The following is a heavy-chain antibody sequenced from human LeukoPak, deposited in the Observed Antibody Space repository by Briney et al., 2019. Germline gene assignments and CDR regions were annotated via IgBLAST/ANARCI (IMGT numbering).Heavy chain of an antibody. J-gene: IGHJ3*02. CDR1: GYTLTNYA. D-gene: IGHD1-20*01. Sequence: ASVKVSCKASGYTLTNYAIIWVRQATGQGLEWMAYISAYNGKTEYAQKIQGRVTLTTDTSTNTAYMELSSLRSDVTAVYYCAREFWCNDNNCYLSSFDIWGQGTVVTVSS. CDR2: ISAYNGKT. V-gene: IGHV1-18*01. CDR3: AREFWCNDNNCYLSSFDI.